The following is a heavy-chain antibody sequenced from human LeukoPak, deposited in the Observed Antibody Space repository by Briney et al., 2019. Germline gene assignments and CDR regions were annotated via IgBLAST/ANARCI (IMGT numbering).Heavy chain of an antibody. J-gene: IGHJ4*02. CDR2: IKTDGSIT. Sequence: GGSLRLSCAASGFSFSVFWMHWVRQAPGKGPVWVSRIKTDGSITNYADSVKGRFTISRDNSKNTLYLQMNSLRAEDTAVYYCAKDYYYGSGSTPPRLDYWGQGTLVTVSS. D-gene: IGHD3-10*01. CDR1: GFSFSVFW. V-gene: IGHV3-74*01. CDR3: AKDYYYGSGSTPPRLDY.